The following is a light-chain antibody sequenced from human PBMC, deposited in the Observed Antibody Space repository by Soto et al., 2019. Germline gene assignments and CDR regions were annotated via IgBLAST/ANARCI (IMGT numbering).Light chain of an antibody. Sequence: DIQMTQSPSTLSASVGDRVTITCRASQSLSSWLAWYQQKPGKAPKLLIYKASSLESGVPSRFSGSGSGTEFTLTITSLQPDDFATYYCQQFNSYSRTFGQGTKVDI. CDR1: QSLSSW. V-gene: IGKV1-5*03. CDR2: KAS. J-gene: IGKJ1*01. CDR3: QQFNSYSRT.